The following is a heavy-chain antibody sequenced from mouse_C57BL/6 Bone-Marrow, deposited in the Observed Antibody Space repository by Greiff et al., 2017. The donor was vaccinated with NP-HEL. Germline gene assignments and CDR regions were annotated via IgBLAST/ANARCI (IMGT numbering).Heavy chain of an antibody. CDR2: ISYSGST. J-gene: IGHJ4*01. D-gene: IGHD2-4*01. CDR1: GYSITSDY. V-gene: IGHV3-8*01. Sequence: EVHLVESGPGLAKPSQTLSLTCSVTGYSITSDYWNWIRKFPGNKLEYMGYISYSGSTYYNPSLKSRISITRDTSKNQYYLQLNSVTTEDTATYYCARSWDYHYYAMDYWGQGTSVTVSS. CDR3: ARSWDYHYYAMDY.